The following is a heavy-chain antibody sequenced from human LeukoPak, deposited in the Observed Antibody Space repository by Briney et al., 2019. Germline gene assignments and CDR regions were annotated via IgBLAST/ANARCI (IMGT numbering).Heavy chain of an antibody. D-gene: IGHD3-3*01. CDR2: FDSEDGET. Sequence: ASVKVSCKVSGYTLTEVPMHWVRQAPGKGLEWMGGFDSEDGETIYAQKFQGRVTMTEDTSTDTAYMELSSLKSEDTAVYYCATGAGPASRFLEWLLGLDVWGKGTTVTVSS. V-gene: IGHV1-24*01. CDR1: GYTLTEVP. J-gene: IGHJ6*04. CDR3: ATGAGPASRFLEWLLGLDV.